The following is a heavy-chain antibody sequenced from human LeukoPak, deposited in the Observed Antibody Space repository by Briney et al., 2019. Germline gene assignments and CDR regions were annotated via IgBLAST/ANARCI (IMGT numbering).Heavy chain of an antibody. V-gene: IGHV3-23*01. D-gene: IGHD3-10*01. CDR2: ISGDGRDI. J-gene: IGHJ4*02. Sequence: GGSLRLSCAASAFTFSSYGMSWVRQAPGKGLEWVSAISGDGRDIFYADAVKGRFTISRDNSKNTLYLQMNSLRAEDTAVYYCAKDRLRGGFGVTFDYWGQGTLVTVSS. CDR1: AFTFSSYG. CDR3: AKDRLRGGFGVTFDY.